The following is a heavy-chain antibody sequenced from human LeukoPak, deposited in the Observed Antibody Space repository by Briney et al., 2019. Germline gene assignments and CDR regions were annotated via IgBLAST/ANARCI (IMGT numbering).Heavy chain of an antibody. CDR2: IKDDGSST. Sequence: PGGSLRLSCVASAFNFNNYWMHWVRQAPRKGLVWVSRIKDDGSSTNYADSVRGRFTISRDNAKNTVYLQMNSLRTEDTAVYYCARGLHNYYGMDVWGQGTTVTVSS. J-gene: IGHJ6*02. V-gene: IGHV3-74*01. CDR1: AFNFNNYW. CDR3: ARGLHNYYGMDV.